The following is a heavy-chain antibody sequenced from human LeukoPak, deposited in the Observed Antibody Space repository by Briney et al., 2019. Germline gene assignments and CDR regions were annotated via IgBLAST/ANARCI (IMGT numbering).Heavy chain of an antibody. J-gene: IGHJ4*02. Sequence: PSETLSLTCTVSGGSISSYYWSWIRQPPGKGLEWIGRIYTSGSTNYNPSLKSRVTISVDTSKNQFSLKLSSVTAADTAVYYCAHTYYYDSSGGIDYWGQGTLVTVSS. CDR1: GGSISSYY. D-gene: IGHD3-22*01. CDR2: IYTSGST. CDR3: AHTYYYDSSGGIDY. V-gene: IGHV4-4*08.